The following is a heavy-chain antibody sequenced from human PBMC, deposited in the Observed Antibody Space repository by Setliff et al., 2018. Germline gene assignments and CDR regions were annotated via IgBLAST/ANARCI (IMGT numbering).Heavy chain of an antibody. CDR3: ARLSGFQYMVD. Sequence: PSETLSLTCTVSGGSVGSDYNYWSWIRQPAGKGLEWIGQIYTSWSTNYNPSLKSRVTISLDASENQFSLELTSVTAADTAVYYCARLSGFQYMVDWGKGTTVTVSS. CDR2: IYTSWST. J-gene: IGHJ6*03. CDR1: GGSVGSDYNY. V-gene: IGHV4-61*09. D-gene: IGHD3-3*01.